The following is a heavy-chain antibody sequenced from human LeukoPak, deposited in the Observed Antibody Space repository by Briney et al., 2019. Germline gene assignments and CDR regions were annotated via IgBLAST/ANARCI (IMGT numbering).Heavy chain of an antibody. CDR1: GGSFSGYY. Sequence: SETLSLTCAVYGGSFSGYYWSWIRQPPGKGLEWIGEINHSGSTNYNPSLKSRVTISVDTSKNQFSLKLSSVTAADTAVYYCASIAVAGPRGVFDYWGQGTLVTVSS. CDR2: INHSGST. J-gene: IGHJ4*02. D-gene: IGHD6-19*01. V-gene: IGHV4-34*01. CDR3: ASIAVAGPRGVFDY.